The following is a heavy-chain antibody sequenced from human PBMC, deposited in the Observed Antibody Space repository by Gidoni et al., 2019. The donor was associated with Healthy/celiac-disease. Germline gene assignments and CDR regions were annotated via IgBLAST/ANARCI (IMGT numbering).Heavy chain of an antibody. D-gene: IGHD2-21*02. CDR2: ISSSSSYI. CDR1: GFTFSSYS. CDR3: AREGTSAYCGGDCYSPYYYYYYGMDV. V-gene: IGHV3-21*01. Sequence: EVQLVESGGGLVKPGGSLRLSCAASGFTFSSYSMNWVRQAPGKGLEWVSSISSSSSYIYYADSVKGRFTISRDNAKNSLYLQMNSLRAEDTAVYYCAREGTSAYCGGDCYSPYYYYYYGMDVWGQGTTVTVSS. J-gene: IGHJ6*02.